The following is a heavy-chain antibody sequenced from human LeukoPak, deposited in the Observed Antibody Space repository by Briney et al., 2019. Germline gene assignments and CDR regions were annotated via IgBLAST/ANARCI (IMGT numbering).Heavy chain of an antibody. CDR3: ARGIVPATGWFDP. V-gene: IGHV3-7*01. D-gene: IGHD2-2*01. CDR2: IKQDGSEK. Sequence: PGGSLRLFCAASGFTFSSYWMSWVRQAPGKGLEWVANIKQDGSEKYYVDSVKGRFTISRDNAKNSLYLQMNSLRAEDTAVYYCARGIVPATGWFDPWGQGTLVTVSS. CDR1: GFTFSSYW. J-gene: IGHJ5*02.